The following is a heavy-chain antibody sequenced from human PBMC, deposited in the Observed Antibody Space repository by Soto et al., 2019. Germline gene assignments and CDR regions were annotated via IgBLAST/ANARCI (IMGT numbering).Heavy chain of an antibody. CDR3: ARDLKWDSCSGGSCYRSETFDP. CDR2: IYYSGSP. CDR1: GAASSSRSFY. J-gene: IGHJ5*02. D-gene: IGHD2-15*01. Sequence: SKTMSLTCTVPGAASSSRSFYWGWIRQPPVEVLEWIGSIYYSGSPYYNPSLKSRVTISVGTSKNQFSLRLNSVTAADTAVYYCARDLKWDSCSGGSCYRSETFDPWGQGTLVTVS. V-gene: IGHV4-39*02.